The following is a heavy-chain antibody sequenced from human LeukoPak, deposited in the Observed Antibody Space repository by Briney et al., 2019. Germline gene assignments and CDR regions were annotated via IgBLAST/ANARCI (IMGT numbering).Heavy chain of an antibody. J-gene: IGHJ5*02. Sequence: ASVKVSCKASGYTFTSYDINWVRQATGQGLEWMGWMNPNSGNTGYAQKFQGRVTITRNTSISTAYMELSSLRSEDTAVYYRARGGVGGDWFDPWGQGTLVTVSS. D-gene: IGHD2-15*01. V-gene: IGHV1-8*03. CDR3: ARGGVGGDWFDP. CDR2: MNPNSGNT. CDR1: GYTFTSYD.